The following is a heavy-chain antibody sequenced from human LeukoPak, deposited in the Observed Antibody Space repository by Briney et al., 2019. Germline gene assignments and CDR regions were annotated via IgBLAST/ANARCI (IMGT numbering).Heavy chain of an antibody. CDR2: IYYSEST. CDR3: ARALKPFSGPFDY. V-gene: IGHV4-59*01. CDR1: GGSLTRDY. J-gene: IGHJ4*02. Sequence: SETLSLTCTVSGGSLTRDYWSCIRHPPGKGLVRIVYIYYSESTNYNPSLKSRVTISVDTTKSQFSLKLSSVTAADTAVYYCARALKPFSGPFDYWGQGTLVTVSS. D-gene: IGHD2-15*01.